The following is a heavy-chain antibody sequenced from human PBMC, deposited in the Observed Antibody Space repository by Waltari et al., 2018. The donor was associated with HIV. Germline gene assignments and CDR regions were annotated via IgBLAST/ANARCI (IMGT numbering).Heavy chain of an antibody. V-gene: IGHV4-31*03. CDR1: GGSISSGDYY. D-gene: IGHD3-22*01. Sequence: QVQLQESGPGLVKPSQTLSLTCTVSGGSISSGDYYWSWIRQHPGRGLEWIGYIYYSGSTDSTPSLRSRIIMSVDTSKNQFSLRVTSVTAADTAIYYCARDRGYDSPPYDAFDIWGQGTMVTVSS. CDR3: ARDRGYDSPPYDAFDI. CDR2: IYYSGST. J-gene: IGHJ3*02.